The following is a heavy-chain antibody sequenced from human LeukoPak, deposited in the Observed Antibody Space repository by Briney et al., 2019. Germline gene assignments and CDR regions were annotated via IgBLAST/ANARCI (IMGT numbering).Heavy chain of an antibody. Sequence: GGSLRLSCAASGFTFSSYAMSWVRQAPGKGLEWVSAISGSGGSTRYADSVKGRFTISRDNSKNTLYLQMNSLRAEDTAVYYCAKVDSSGYYGFDYWGQGTLVTVSS. CDR3: AKVDSSGYYGFDY. V-gene: IGHV3-23*01. D-gene: IGHD3-22*01. CDR1: GFTFSSYA. CDR2: ISGSGGST. J-gene: IGHJ4*02.